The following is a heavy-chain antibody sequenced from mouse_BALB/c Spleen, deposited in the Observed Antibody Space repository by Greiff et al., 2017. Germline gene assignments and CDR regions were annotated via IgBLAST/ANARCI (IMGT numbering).Heavy chain of an antibody. CDR2: ISYSGST. D-gene: IGHD2-14*01. Sequence: EVQLQESGPGLVKPSQSLSLTCTVTGYSITSDYAWNWIRQFPGNKLEWMGYISYSGSTSYNPSLKSRISITRDTSKNQFFLQLNSVTTEDTATYYCAREYYRYFYAMDYWGQGTSVTVSS. V-gene: IGHV3-2*02. CDR1: GYSITSDYA. J-gene: IGHJ4*01. CDR3: AREYYRYFYAMDY.